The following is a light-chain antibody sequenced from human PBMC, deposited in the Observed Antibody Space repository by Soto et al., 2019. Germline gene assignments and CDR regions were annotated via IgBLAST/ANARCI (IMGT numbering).Light chain of an antibody. CDR3: QHYGSSQIT. Sequence: EIVLMQSPGTLALSQGERATLSCRASQSVSSSSLAWYLQKPGQAPRLLIYDASSRATGIPDRFSGSGSGTDFTLTISRLEDEDFGVYSCQHYGSSQITFGQGTRLEIK. CDR1: QSVSSSS. V-gene: IGKV3-20*01. J-gene: IGKJ5*01. CDR2: DAS.